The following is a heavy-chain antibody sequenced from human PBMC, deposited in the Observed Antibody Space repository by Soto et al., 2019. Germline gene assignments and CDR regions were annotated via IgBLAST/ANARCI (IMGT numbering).Heavy chain of an antibody. Sequence: GGSLRLSCAASGVTFSSYAMSWVRQAPGKGLEWVSAISGSGGSTYYADSVKGRFTISRDNSKNTLYLQMNSLRAEDTAVYYCASDFVGGYYFDYWGQGTLVTVSS. CDR2: ISGSGGST. D-gene: IGHD3-3*01. V-gene: IGHV3-23*01. CDR1: GVTFSSYA. J-gene: IGHJ4*02. CDR3: ASDFVGGYYFDY.